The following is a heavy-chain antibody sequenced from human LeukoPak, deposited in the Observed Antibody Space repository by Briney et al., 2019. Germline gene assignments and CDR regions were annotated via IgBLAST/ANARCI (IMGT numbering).Heavy chain of an antibody. CDR3: ARGVRAAGGDAFDC. CDR1: GGSISRYY. V-gene: IGHV4-59*12. CDR2: IYYTGST. J-gene: IGHJ4*02. D-gene: IGHD6-13*01. Sequence: SETLSLTCAVSGGSISRYYWRWIRQPTGKGLEWIGYIYYTGSTRYNPSLKSRFTISVDTSKKQFSLKLRSVTAADTAVYYCARGVRAAGGDAFDCWGQGTLVTVSS.